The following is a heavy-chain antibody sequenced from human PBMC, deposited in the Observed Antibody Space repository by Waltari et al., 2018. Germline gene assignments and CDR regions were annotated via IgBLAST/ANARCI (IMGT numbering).Heavy chain of an antibody. J-gene: IGHJ4*02. V-gene: IGHV4-4*07. D-gene: IGHD2-15*01. CDR3: AREELGYCSGGSCLGFDY. Sequence: QVQLQESGPGLVKPSETLSLTCTVSGGSISSYYWSWIRQPAGKGLEWIGRIYTSGSTNYNPALKSRVTMSVDTSKNQFSLKLSSVTAADTAVYYCAREELGYCSGGSCLGFDYWGQGTLVTVSS. CDR2: IYTSGST. CDR1: GGSISSYY.